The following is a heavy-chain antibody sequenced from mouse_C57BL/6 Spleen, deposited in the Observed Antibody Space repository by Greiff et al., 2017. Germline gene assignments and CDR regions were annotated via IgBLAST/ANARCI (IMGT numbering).Heavy chain of an antibody. CDR1: GYTFTSYW. CDR3: ARWEVYYYGSSSWYFDV. Sequence: QVQLQQPGTELVKPGASVKLSCKASGYTFTSYWMHWVKQRPGQGLEWIGNINPSNGGTNYNEKFKSKATLTVDKSSSTAYMQLSSLTSEDSAVYYGARWEVYYYGSSSWYFDVWGTGTTVTVSS. J-gene: IGHJ1*03. CDR2: INPSNGGT. V-gene: IGHV1-53*01. D-gene: IGHD1-1*01.